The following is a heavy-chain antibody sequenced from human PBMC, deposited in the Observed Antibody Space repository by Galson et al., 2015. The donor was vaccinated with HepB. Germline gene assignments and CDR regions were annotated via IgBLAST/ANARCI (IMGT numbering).Heavy chain of an antibody. V-gene: IGHV3-7*03. J-gene: IGHJ4*02. CDR3: ATSNIRPPYTYYDFWTFFRDEYYFDY. CDR2: IKQDGSEK. Sequence: SLRLSCAASGFTFSSYWMSWVRQAPGKGLEWVANIKQDGSEKYYVDSVEGRFTISRDNAKNSLYLQMNSLRAEDTAVYYCATSNIRPPYTYYDFWTFFRDEYYFDYWDQGTLVTVSS. CDR1: GFTFSSYW. D-gene: IGHD3-3*01.